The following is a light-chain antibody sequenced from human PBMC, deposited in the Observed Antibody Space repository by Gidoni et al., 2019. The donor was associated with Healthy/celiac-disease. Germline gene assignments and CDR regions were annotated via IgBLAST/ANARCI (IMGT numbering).Light chain of an antibody. V-gene: IGKV3-15*01. CDR1: QSVSSN. Sequence: EKEMTQTPATLSVSRGERATLSCRASQSVSSNLAWYQQKPGQAPRLLIYGASTRATGIPARFSGSGSGTDFTLTISSLQSEDFAIYYCQQYNSCPRTFGQGTKVEIK. CDR2: GAS. CDR3: QQYNSCPRT. J-gene: IGKJ1*01.